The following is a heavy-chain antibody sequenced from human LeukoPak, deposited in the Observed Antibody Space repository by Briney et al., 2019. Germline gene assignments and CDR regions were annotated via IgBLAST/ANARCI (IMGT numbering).Heavy chain of an antibody. J-gene: IGHJ4*02. V-gene: IGHV3-23*01. Sequence: GGSLRLSCAASGFTFSSYAMSWVRQAPGKGLEWVSAISGSGGSTYYADSVKGRFTISRDNSKNTLYLQMNSLRAEDTAVYYCAKGGGWFGKSHYFDYWGQGTLVTVSS. CDR3: AKGGGWFGKSHYFDY. CDR1: GFTFSSYA. D-gene: IGHD3-10*01. CDR2: ISGSGGST.